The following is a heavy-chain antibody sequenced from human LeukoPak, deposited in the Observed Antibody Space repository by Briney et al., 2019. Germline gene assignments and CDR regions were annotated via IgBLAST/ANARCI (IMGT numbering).Heavy chain of an antibody. CDR3: AGEGIAAAGSFYYYYYMDV. CDR2: IYTSGST. CDR1: GGSISSYY. V-gene: IGHV4-4*07. D-gene: IGHD6-13*01. Sequence: SETLSLTCTVSGGSISSYYWSWIRQPAGKGLEWIGRIYTSGSTNYNPSLKSRVTISVDTSKNQFSLKLSSVTAADPAVYYCAGEGIAAAGSFYYYYYMDVWGKGTTVTVSS. J-gene: IGHJ6*03.